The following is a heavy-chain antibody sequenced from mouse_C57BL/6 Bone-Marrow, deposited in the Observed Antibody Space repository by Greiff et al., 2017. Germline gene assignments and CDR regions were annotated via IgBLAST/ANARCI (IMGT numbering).Heavy chain of an antibody. J-gene: IGHJ2*01. V-gene: IGHV6-3*01. Sequence: EVKLEESGGGLVQPGGSMKLSCVASGFTFSNYWMNWVRQSPEKGLEWVAQIRLKSDNYATHYAESVKGRFTISRDDSKSSVYLQMNNLRAEDTGIYYCTTVVALDYWGQGTTLTVSS. CDR2: IRLKSDNYAT. D-gene: IGHD1-1*01. CDR3: TTVVALDY. CDR1: GFTFSNYW.